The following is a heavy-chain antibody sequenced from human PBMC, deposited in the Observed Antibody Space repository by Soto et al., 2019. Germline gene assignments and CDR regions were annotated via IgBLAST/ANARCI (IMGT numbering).Heavy chain of an antibody. Sequence: GASVKVSCKASGGTFSSYAISWVRQAPGQGLEWMGGIIPIFGTANYAQKFQGRVTITADKSTSTAYMELSSLRSEDTAVYYCAGDPYDSSGYYSYWGQGTLVTVSS. V-gene: IGHV1-69*06. CDR1: GGTFSSYA. CDR3: AGDPYDSSGYYSY. CDR2: IIPIFGTA. D-gene: IGHD3-22*01. J-gene: IGHJ4*02.